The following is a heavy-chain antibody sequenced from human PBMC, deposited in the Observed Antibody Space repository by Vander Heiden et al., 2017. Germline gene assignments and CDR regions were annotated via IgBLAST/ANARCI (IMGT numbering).Heavy chain of an antibody. J-gene: IGHJ4*02. D-gene: IGHD1-26*01. V-gene: IGHV3-30-3*01. CDR1: GFSLSNYA. CDR3: ARDREWELEEVILAY. Sequence: QVQLVESGGGVVQPGRSLRLSCAASGFSLSNYAMHWVRQAPGKGLEWVALISYDGSNKYYADSVKGRFTISRDISKNTLYLQMNSLRAEDTAFYYCARDREWELEEVILAYWGQGTLVTVSS. CDR2: ISYDGSNK.